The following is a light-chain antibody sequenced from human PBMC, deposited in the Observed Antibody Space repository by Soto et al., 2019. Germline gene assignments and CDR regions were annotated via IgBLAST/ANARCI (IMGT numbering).Light chain of an antibody. CDR1: QSISSW. CDR3: QQYDSYPLT. Sequence: DTPMTQSPSTLSASVGDRVTITCRASQSISSWLAWYQQKPGKAPKLLIYKASTLQSGVPSSFSGGGSGTEFTLTISSLQPDDFATYYCQQYDSYPLTFGGGTKVEIK. CDR2: KAS. V-gene: IGKV1-5*03. J-gene: IGKJ4*01.